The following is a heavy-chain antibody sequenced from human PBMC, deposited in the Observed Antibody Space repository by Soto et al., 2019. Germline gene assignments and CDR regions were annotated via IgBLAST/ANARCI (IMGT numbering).Heavy chain of an antibody. CDR3: AKGFSGSSPYTWFDP. J-gene: IGHJ5*02. CDR2: ISGSGDRT. D-gene: IGHD2-15*01. Sequence: EVQLLESGGGLVQPGGSLRLSCTSSTFTFTTYAMSWVRQAPGKGLEWVSAISGSGDRTFYADSLQGRFTISRDNSKNALALQMNSLRVEAAAMYYCAKGFSGSSPYTWFDPWGQGTRVTVSS. V-gene: IGHV3-23*01. CDR1: TFTFTTYA.